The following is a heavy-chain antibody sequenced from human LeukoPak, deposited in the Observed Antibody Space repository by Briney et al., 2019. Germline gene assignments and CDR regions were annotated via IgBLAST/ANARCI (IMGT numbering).Heavy chain of an antibody. D-gene: IGHD6-19*01. CDR3: AKSGYSSGWLRAFDI. V-gene: IGHV3-23*01. CDR2: ISGSDGST. Sequence: QPGGSLRLSCATSGFIFNYYAMSWVRQAPGKGLEWVSGISGSDGSTYYADSVKGRFSISRDNSKKTLFLQMNSLRAEDTAVYYCAKSGYSSGWLRAFDIWGQGTLVTVSS. J-gene: IGHJ3*02. CDR1: GFIFNYYA.